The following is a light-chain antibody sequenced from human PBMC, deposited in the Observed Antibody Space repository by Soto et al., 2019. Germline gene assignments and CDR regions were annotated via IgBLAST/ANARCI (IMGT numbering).Light chain of an antibody. J-gene: IGKJ1*01. Sequence: EIVLTQSPGTLSLSQGEKVILSCRASQSVTSNYLAWYQQKPGQAPRLLIYGASTRATGIPDRFSGSGSGTDFTLTISRLEPEDFAVYYCQQYHRSLRTFGQGTKVDIK. CDR3: QQYHRSLRT. CDR2: GAS. V-gene: IGKV3-20*01. CDR1: QSVTSNY.